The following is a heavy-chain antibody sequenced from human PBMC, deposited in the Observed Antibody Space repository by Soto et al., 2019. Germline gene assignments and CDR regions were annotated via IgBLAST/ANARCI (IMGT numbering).Heavy chain of an antibody. CDR1: GGSFSGYY. CDR3: ARLGPTVTTNYYYYYYMDV. J-gene: IGHJ6*03. CDR2: INQSGST. V-gene: IGHV4-34*01. D-gene: IGHD4-4*01. Sequence: PSETLSLTCAVYGGSFSGYYCSWIRQPPGKGLEWIGEINQSGSTNYNPSLKSRVTISVDTSKNQFSLKLSSVTAADTAVYYCARLGPTVTTNYYYYYYMDVWGKGTTVTVSS.